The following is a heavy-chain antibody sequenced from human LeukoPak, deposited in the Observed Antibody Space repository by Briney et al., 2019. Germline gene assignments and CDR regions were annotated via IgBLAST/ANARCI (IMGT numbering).Heavy chain of an antibody. CDR1: GFTFSSYA. J-gene: IGHJ4*02. V-gene: IGHV3-48*02. Sequence: GGSLRLSCAASGFTFSSYAMNWVRQAPGKGLEWASYISSSSTIIYSADSVKGRFTISRDNAKNSLFLQMNSLRDEDTAVYYCAREPLDYWGQGTLVTVSS. CDR3: AREPLDY. CDR2: ISSSSTII.